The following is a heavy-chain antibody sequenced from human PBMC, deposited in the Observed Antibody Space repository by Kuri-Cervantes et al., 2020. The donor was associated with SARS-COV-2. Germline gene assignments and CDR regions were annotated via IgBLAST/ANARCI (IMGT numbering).Heavy chain of an antibody. CDR1: GFTFSSYA. Sequence: GGSLRLSCAASGFTFSSYAMSWVRQAPGKGLEWVSAISGSGGSTYYAGSVKGRFTISRDNSKNTLYLQMNSLRGEDTAAYYCARSGYSTGWNYFDYWGQGTLVTVSS. CDR3: ARSGYSTGWNYFDY. V-gene: IGHV3-23*01. D-gene: IGHD6-19*01. CDR2: ISGSGGST. J-gene: IGHJ4*02.